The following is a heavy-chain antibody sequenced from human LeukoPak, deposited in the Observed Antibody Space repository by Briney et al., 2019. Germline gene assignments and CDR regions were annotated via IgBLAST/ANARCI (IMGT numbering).Heavy chain of an antibody. D-gene: IGHD3-22*01. J-gene: IGHJ4*02. V-gene: IGHV4-59*01. CDR3: ARGYYDRSGSSNPFDS. Sequence: SETLSLTCTVSGDSISSSYWSWIRQPPGKRLEWVGYVHYTGKTNYNPSLNNRATISVDMSKNQFSLTLTSVTVADTAMHYCARGYYDRSGSSNPFDSWGQGTLVTVSA. CDR2: VHYTGKT. CDR1: GDSISSSY.